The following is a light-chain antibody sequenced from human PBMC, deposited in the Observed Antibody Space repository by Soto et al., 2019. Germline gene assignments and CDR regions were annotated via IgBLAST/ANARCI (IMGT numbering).Light chain of an antibody. CDR2: GGS. Sequence: VLTQSPGTLSLSPGEGATLSCRASQSVSSGYLAWYQQRPGQPPRLLIYGGSNRATGIPDRFSGSGSGTDFTLPIGRLEPEDFAVYYCPHYPSSPSPVGQGTKADSK. J-gene: IGKJ1*01. CDR3: PHYPSSPSP. V-gene: IGKV3-20*01. CDR1: QSVSSGY.